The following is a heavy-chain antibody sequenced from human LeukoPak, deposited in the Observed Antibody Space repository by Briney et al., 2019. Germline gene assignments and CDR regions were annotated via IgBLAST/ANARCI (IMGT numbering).Heavy chain of an antibody. J-gene: IGHJ4*02. CDR3: ARDKVDQFGAVVHYFDY. V-gene: IGHV3-23*01. CDR1: GLTFSDYS. CDR2: ISAGGGST. Sequence: GGSLRLSCAAYGLTFSDYSMTWLRQAPGKGLFWVSGISAGGGSTYYADSVKGRFTISRDNSKNTIYLQMNSLRAEDKAMYYCARDKVDQFGAVVHYFDYWGQGTLVTVSS. D-gene: IGHD6-19*01.